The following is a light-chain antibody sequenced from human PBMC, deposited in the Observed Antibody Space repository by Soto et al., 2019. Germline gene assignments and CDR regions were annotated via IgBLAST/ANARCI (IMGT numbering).Light chain of an antibody. V-gene: IGKV4-1*01. CDR3: QKYYSTPQT. J-gene: IGKJ1*01. Sequence: DIVMTQSPDSLAVSLGERATINCKSSQSVLYSSNNKNYLAWYQQKPGQPPKLLIYWASTRESGVPDRFSGSGSGTDFTLTISSLQADDVAVYYCQKYYSTPQTFGQGTKVEIK. CDR2: WAS. CDR1: QSVLYSSNNKNY.